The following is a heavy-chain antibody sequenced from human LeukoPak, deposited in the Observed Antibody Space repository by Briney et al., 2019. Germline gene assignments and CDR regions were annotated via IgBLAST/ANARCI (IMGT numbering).Heavy chain of an antibody. Sequence: PSETLSLTCTVSGYSISSGYYWGWIRQPPGKGLEWIGSIYHSGSTYYNPSLKSRVTILVDTSKNQFSLKLSSVTAADTAVYYCARNFRPSRPLEWLFYFDYWGQGTLVTVSS. CDR2: IYHSGST. CDR1: GYSISSGYY. CDR3: ARNFRPSRPLEWLFYFDY. D-gene: IGHD3-3*01. J-gene: IGHJ4*02. V-gene: IGHV4-38-2*02.